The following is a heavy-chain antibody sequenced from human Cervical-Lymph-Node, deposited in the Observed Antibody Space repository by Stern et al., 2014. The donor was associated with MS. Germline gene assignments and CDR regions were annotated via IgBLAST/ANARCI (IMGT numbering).Heavy chain of an antibody. J-gene: IGHJ4*02. V-gene: IGHV4-34*01. D-gene: IGHD6-13*01. CDR3: ARGPQHSSWYFPFDY. CDR1: GGSFSDYY. CDR2: INHNGDT. Sequence: VQLQQWGAGLLKPSETLSLTCGVSGGSFSDYYWSWIRQAPGKGLEWFGEINHNGDTNYKPSLKRRVSLSDNKSKTQFILQLRPVTAADTSVYYCARGPQHSSWYFPFDYWGQGTLVTVSS.